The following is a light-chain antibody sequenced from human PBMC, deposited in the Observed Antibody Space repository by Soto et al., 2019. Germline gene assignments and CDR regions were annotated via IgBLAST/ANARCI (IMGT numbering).Light chain of an antibody. CDR2: GTS. V-gene: IGKV3-20*01. CDR1: QSVNSAY. Sequence: DIVLTQSPGTLSLSPGERATLSCRASQSVNSAYVAWYQKKPGLPPRLLMYGTSNRVTGIPDRFSGSGSVTGFTLSISRLEPEDFAGYYCQPYGSSSTFGGGTKVEIK. CDR3: QPYGSSST. J-gene: IGKJ4*01.